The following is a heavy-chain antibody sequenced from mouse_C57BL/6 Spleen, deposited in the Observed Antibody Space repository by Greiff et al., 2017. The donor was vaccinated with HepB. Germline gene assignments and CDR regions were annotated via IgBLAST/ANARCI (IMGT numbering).Heavy chain of an antibody. J-gene: IGHJ2*01. CDR1: GYTFTSYW. V-gene: IGHV1-50*01. CDR3: ARRGLGRDYFDY. Sequence: QVQLQQSGAELVKPGASVKLSCKASGYTFTSYWMQWVKQRPGQGLEWIGEIGPSDSYTNYNQKFKGKATLTVDTSSSTAYMQLSSLTSEDSAVYYCARRGLGRDYFDYWGQGTTLTVSS. D-gene: IGHD4-1*01. CDR2: IGPSDSYT.